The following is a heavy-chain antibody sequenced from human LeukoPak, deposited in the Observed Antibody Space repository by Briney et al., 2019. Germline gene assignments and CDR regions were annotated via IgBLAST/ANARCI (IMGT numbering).Heavy chain of an antibody. V-gene: IGHV1-2*02. D-gene: IGHD2-2*01. CDR3: AREEAYCGTTSCQNDY. CDR2: MNPKSGDT. CDR1: GYTFSDYF. Sequence: ASVKVSCKAAGYTFSDYFIFWVRQAPGQGLEWVGYMNPKSGDTNYAQKFQGRVTMTRDTSISTAYMEVRRLVSDDTAVYYCAREEAYCGTTSCQNDYWGQGTLVTVSS. J-gene: IGHJ4*02.